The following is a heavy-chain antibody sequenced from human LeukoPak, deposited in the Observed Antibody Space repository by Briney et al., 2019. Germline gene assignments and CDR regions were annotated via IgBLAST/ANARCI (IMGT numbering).Heavy chain of an antibody. CDR3: AREYCTVNSCYQSSLGY. Sequence: GGSLRLSCAASGFSFNTYTMHWVRQAPGKGLEYVSAISSNGGNKYYANSVKGRFTISRDNSMNTLYLQMGSLRAEDMAVYYCAREYCTVNSCYQSSLGYWGQGTLVTVSS. D-gene: IGHD2-2*01. J-gene: IGHJ4*02. V-gene: IGHV3-64*01. CDR1: GFSFNTYT. CDR2: ISSNGGNK.